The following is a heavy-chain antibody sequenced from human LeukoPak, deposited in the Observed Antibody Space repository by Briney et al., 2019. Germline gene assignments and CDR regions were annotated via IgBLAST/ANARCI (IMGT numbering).Heavy chain of an antibody. CDR2: ISSDGVEK. J-gene: IGHJ6*03. CDR1: GSTFSHYG. D-gene: IGHD3-9*01. Sequence: GGSLRLSCEASGSTFSHYGIHWVRQTPGKGLEWVAAISSDGVEKHYADSVKGRFTISRDNSKSTLYLQMNSLRAEDTALYYCAREGHYDILTGYSPVEYYFYYMDVWGKGTTVTVSS. V-gene: IGHV3-30*04. CDR3: AREGHYDILTGYSPVEYYFYYMDV.